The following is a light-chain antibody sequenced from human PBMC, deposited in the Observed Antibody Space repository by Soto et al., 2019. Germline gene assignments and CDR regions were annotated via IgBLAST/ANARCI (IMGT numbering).Light chain of an antibody. CDR2: GVS. CDR3: CSFARSSTLYV. Sequence: QSALTQPASVSGSLGQSITISCTGTSNDIGAFTYVSWYQQHPDKAPKIMIYGVSSRPSGVSDRFSASKSGNTASLTISGLQADDEADYYCCSFARSSTLYVFGTGTKLTVL. CDR1: SNDIGAFTY. V-gene: IGLV2-14*03. J-gene: IGLJ1*01.